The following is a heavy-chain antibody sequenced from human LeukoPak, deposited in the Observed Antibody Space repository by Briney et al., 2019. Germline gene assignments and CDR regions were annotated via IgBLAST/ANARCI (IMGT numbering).Heavy chain of an antibody. CDR2: ISYDGSNK. Sequence: GRSLRLSCAASGFTFSSYAMHWVRQAPGKGLEWVAVISYDGSNKYYADSVKGRFTISRDNAKNSLYLQMNSLRAEDTAVYYCARDLYYDSSGYPDYWGQGTLVTVSS. CDR3: ARDLYYDSSGYPDY. D-gene: IGHD3-22*01. CDR1: GFTFSSYA. J-gene: IGHJ4*02. V-gene: IGHV3-30-3*01.